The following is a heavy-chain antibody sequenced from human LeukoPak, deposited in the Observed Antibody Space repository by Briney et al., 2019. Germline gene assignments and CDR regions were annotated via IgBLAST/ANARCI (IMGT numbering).Heavy chain of an antibody. CDR2: ISPSGGT. V-gene: IGHV1-2*02. J-gene: IGHJ4*02. CDR3: AVAAAGTGEFDY. CDR1: GYTFTGYY. Sequence: GASVKVSCKASGYTFTGYYMHWVRQAPGQGLEWMGWISPSGGTDYAQKFQGRVTMTRDTSITTAYMELSRLTSDDTAVYYCAVAAAGTGEFDYWGQGTLVTVSS. D-gene: IGHD6-13*01.